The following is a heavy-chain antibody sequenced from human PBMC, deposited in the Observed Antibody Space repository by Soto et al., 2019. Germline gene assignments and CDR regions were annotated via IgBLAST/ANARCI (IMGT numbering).Heavy chain of an antibody. CDR1: GGTFSSYA. Sequence: SVKVSCKASGGTFSSYAISWVRQAPGQGLEWMGGIIPIFGTANYAQKFQGRVTITADKSTSTAYMELSSLRSEDTAVYYCARGYISSNSGYYYYGMDVWGQGTKVTFSS. CDR2: IIPIFGTA. D-gene: IGHD2-2*01. CDR3: ARGYISSNSGYYYYGMDV. J-gene: IGHJ6*02. V-gene: IGHV1-69*06.